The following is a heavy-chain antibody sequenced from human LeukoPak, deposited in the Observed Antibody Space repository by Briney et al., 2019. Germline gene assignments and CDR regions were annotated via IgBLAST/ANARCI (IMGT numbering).Heavy chain of an antibody. CDR2: LYPGVSP. CDR3: ARLRFYDSTGYSPGHYMDV. J-gene: IGHJ6*03. CDR1: GGPIYSYY. D-gene: IGHD3-22*01. V-gene: IGHV4-4*07. Sequence: SETLSLTCTVSGGPIYSYYWSWIRQTAGKGLEWIGRLYPGVSPNYNPSLKSRVTMSVDTSKKQFALKLYTVTAADTAVYYCARLRFYDSTGYSPGHYMDVWGKGTTVTVSS.